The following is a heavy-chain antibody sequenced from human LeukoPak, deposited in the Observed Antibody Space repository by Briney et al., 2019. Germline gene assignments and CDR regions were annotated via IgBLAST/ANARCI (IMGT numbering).Heavy chain of an antibody. CDR3: ISSENGFTFDY. CDR1: GYPFNGLS. V-gene: IGHV1-24*01. J-gene: IGHJ4*02. D-gene: IGHD6-6*01. CDR2: FNPEDGET. Sequence: ASVKVSCKVSGYPFNGLSFHWVRQTPIKGLEWMGGFNPEDGETIYAQKFQGRVTMTEDISTDTAYMELSSLRSEDTAIYYCISSENGFTFDYWGQGTLVTVSS.